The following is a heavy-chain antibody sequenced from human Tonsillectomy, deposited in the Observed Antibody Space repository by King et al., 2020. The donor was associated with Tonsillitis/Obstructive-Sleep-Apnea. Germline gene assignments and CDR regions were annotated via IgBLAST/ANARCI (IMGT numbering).Heavy chain of an antibody. CDR1: GFTFTSSA. CDR2: IVVGSGNT. D-gene: IGHD1-26*01. CDR3: AASSGSYLDWYFDL. V-gene: IGHV1-58*02. J-gene: IGHJ2*01. Sequence: QLVESRPEVKKPGTSVKVSCKASGFTFTSSAMQWVRQARGQRLEWIGWIVVGSGNTNYAQKFQERVTITRDMSTSTAYMELSSLRSEDTAVYYCAASSGSYLDWYFDLWGRGTLVTVSS.